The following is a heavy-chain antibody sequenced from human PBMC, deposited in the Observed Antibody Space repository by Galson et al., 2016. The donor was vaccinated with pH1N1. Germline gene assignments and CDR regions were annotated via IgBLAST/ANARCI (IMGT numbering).Heavy chain of an antibody. D-gene: IGHD4-17*01. CDR1: GFTFDDYA. CDR3: AKDKASGDYGDYEVFVI. Sequence: SLRLSCAASGFTFDDYAMHRVRQAPGTGLEWVSGNSWNSGNIGYADALQGRFTISRDNAENSLYLPLNSLRAEDTAVYYCAKDKASGDYGDYEVFVIWGQETMVTVSS. J-gene: IGHJ3*02. V-gene: IGHV3-9*01. CDR2: NSWNSGNI.